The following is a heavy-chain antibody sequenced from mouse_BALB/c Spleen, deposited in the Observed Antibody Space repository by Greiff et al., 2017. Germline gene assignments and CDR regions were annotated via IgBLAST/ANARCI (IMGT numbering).Heavy chain of an antibody. J-gene: IGHJ2*01. V-gene: IGHV1S137*01. CDR2: ISTYYGDA. D-gene: IGHD1-1*01. CDR3: AREGATVYYFDY. Sequence: QVQLKQSGAELVRPGVSVKISCKGSGYTFTDYAMHWVKQSHAKSLEWIGVISTYYGDASYNQKFKGKATMTVDKSSSTAYMELARLTSEDSAIYYCAREGATVYYFDYWGQGTTLTVSS. CDR1: GYTFTDYA.